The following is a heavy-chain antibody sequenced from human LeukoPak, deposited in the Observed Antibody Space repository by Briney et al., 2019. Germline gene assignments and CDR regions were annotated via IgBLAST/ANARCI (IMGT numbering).Heavy chain of an antibody. Sequence: GESLKISCKGSGYSFSKYWIGWVRQMPGKGLEWMGIIYPGDSDTRYSPSFQGQVTISADKSISTAYLQWSGLKAPDTAMHYCARHAGYSSGWYPLDYWGQGTLVTVSS. CDR2: IYPGDSDT. J-gene: IGHJ4*02. V-gene: IGHV5-51*01. D-gene: IGHD6-19*01. CDR1: GYSFSKYW. CDR3: ARHAGYSSGWYPLDY.